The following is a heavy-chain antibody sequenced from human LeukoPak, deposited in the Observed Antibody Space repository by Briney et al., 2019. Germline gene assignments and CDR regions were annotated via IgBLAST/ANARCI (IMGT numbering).Heavy chain of an antibody. V-gene: IGHV1-2*04. J-gene: IGHJ3*02. D-gene: IGHD1-26*01. Sequence: GSVKVSCQASGYTLPRYFMHWGGPAPGKGVGWMGWINPNSGGTNYAQKFQGWVTMTRDTSISTAYMELSRLRSDDTAVYYCARSMWELQAFDIWGQGTMVTVSS. CDR3: ARSMWELQAFDI. CDR1: GYTLPRYF. CDR2: INPNSGGT.